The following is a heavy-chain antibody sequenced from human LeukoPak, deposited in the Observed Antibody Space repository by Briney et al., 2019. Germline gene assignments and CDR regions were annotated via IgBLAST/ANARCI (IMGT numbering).Heavy chain of an antibody. J-gene: IGHJ4*02. V-gene: IGHV1-18*01. D-gene: IGHD6-19*01. CDR3: ARTYRSAWYEGIDY. CDR1: GYTFTSYG. Sequence: ASVKVSCKASGYTFTSYGISWVRQAPGQGLEWMGWISAYNGNTNYAQKLQGRVTMTTDTSTSTAYMELRSLRSDDTAVYYCARTYRSAWYEGIDYWGQGTLVIVSS. CDR2: ISAYNGNT.